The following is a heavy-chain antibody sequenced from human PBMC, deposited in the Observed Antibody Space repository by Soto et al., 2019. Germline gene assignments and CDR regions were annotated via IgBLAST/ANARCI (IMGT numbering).Heavy chain of an antibody. D-gene: IGHD5-12*01. V-gene: IGHV4-39*01. CDR3: ASAGVATIYPGNNWYDP. CDR1: GGSVSSNSYS. J-gene: IGHJ5*02. Sequence: SETLSLTCTVSGGSVSSNSYSWGWVRQSPGKGLEWIGTIYSNDNTHYNPSLLSRVTISVDTSKTECSLRLNSATAADSAMYYCASAGVATIYPGNNWYDPWGQGTLVTVSS. CDR2: IYSNDNT.